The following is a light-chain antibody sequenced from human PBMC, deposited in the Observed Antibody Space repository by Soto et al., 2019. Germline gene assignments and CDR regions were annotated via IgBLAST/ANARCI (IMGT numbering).Light chain of an antibody. CDR2: DAS. CDR1: PSVSSY. J-gene: IGKJ1*01. CDR3: QQRSNWPWT. V-gene: IGKV3-11*01. Sequence: EIVLTQSPATLSLSPGERATLSCRASPSVSSYLAWYQQKAGQAPRLLIYDASNRATGIPARLSGSGSGTDFTLTISSLEPEDVAVYYCQQRSNWPWTFGQGTKVEIK.